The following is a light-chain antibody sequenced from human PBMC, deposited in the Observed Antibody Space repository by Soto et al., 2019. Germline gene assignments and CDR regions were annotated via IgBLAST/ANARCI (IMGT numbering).Light chain of an antibody. J-gene: IGKJ1*01. CDR3: QQYGSSPLWT. CDR1: QSVSSSY. Sequence: EIVLTQSPGTLSLSPGERSTRSCLASQSVSSSYLAWYQQKPGQAPRLLIYGASSRATGIPDRFSGSGSGTDFTLNIGRLEPEDFAVYYCQQYGSSPLWTFGQGNKVE. CDR2: GAS. V-gene: IGKV3-20*01.